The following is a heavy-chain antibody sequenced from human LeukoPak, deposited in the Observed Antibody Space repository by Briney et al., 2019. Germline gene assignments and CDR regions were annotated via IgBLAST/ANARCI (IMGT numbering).Heavy chain of an antibody. V-gene: IGHV1-69*05. CDR3: ARVGFGVVIMSAFDI. D-gene: IGHD3-3*01. CDR2: IIPIFGTA. J-gene: IGHJ3*02. CDR1: GGTFSSYA. Sequence: SVKVSCKASGGTFSSYAISWVRQAPGQGLEWVGGIIPIFGTANYAQKFQGRVTITTDESTSTAYMELSSLRSEDTAVYYCARVGFGVVIMSAFDIWGQGTMVTVSS.